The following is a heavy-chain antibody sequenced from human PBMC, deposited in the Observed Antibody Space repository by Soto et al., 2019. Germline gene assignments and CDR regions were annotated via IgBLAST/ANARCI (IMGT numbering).Heavy chain of an antibody. V-gene: IGHV3-33*06. CDR2: IWYDGSNK. D-gene: IGHD5-18*01. J-gene: IGHJ4*02. Sequence: HGGSPRLCCAACGFTVCSYGMHGVRQDPGKGLEWVAVIWYDGSNKYYADSVKGRFTISRDNSKNTLYLQMNSLRAEDTAVYYCAKAPRGYSYAPYYFDYWGQGNQVTVSS. CDR3: AKAPRGYSYAPYYFDY. CDR1: GFTVCSYG.